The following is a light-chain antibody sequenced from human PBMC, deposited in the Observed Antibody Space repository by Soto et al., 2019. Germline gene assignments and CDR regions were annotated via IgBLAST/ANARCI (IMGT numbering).Light chain of an antibody. J-gene: IGKJ5*01. CDR2: GAS. Sequence: EIVLTQSPGTLSLSPGERATLSCRASQSVSSSYLAWYQQKPGQAPRLLIYGASSRATGIPDRFSGSGSGTXXXXXXSXXXPEDFAVYYCQQYGSSPPITFGQGTRLEIK. V-gene: IGKV3-20*01. CDR3: QQYGSSPPIT. CDR1: QSVSSSY.